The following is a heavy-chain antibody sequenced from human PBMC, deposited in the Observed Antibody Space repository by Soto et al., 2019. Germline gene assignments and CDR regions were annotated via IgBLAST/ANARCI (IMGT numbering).Heavy chain of an antibody. V-gene: IGHV3-64D*06. CDR2: ISSNGGST. D-gene: IGHD2-2*02. Sequence: PGGSLRLSCSASGFTFSSYAMHWVRQAPGKGLEYVSAISSNGGSTYYADSVKGRFTISRDNSKNTLYLQMSSLRAEDTAVYYCVKDLGYCSSTSCYTGNWFDPWGQGTLVTVSS. J-gene: IGHJ5*02. CDR1: GFTFSSYA. CDR3: VKDLGYCSSTSCYTGNWFDP.